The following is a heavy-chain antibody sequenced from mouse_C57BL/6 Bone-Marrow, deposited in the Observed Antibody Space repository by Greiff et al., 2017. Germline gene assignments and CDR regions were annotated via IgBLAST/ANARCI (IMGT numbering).Heavy chain of an antibody. J-gene: IGHJ3*01. V-gene: IGHV1-7*01. CDR1: GYTFTSYW. Sequence: QVQLQQSGAELAKPGASVKLSCKASGYTFTSYWMHWVKQRPGQGLEWIGYINPSSGYTKYNQKFKDTATLTADKSTSTAYMQLSSLTYEDSAVYYCARGVAYGEAYWGQGTLVTVAA. CDR3: ARGVAYGEAY. D-gene: IGHD1-1*01. CDR2: INPSSGYT.